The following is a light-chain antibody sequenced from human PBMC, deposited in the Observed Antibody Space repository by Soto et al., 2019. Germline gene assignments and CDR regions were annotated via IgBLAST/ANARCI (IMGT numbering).Light chain of an antibody. V-gene: IGKV3-11*01. CDR1: QSVTTY. J-gene: IGKJ3*01. CDR2: DAS. Sequence: EVVLTQSPGTLSLSPGERASLSCRASQSVTTYLAWYQQKPGQAPRLLIYDASDRATGIPARFSGSGSGTDFTLTISSLEPEDFAVYYCQHRSNWPLLFGPGTKVDIK. CDR3: QHRSNWPLL.